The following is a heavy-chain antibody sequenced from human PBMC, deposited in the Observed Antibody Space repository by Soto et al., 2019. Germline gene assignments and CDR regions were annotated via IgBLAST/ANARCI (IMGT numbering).Heavy chain of an antibody. V-gene: IGHV3-9*01. J-gene: IGHJ1*01. CDR2: INWNSGSI. Sequence: EVQLVESGGGLVQPGRSLRLSCAASGFTFDDYAMHWVRQVPGKGLEWVSGINWNSGSIGYADSVKGRFAISRDNAKNPPHPPKNRPRAGDTAFYYCVKDESINWYSGHFRHWGQGTLVTVSS. CDR1: GFTFDDYA. CDR3: VKDESINWYSGHFRH. D-gene: IGHD6-13*01.